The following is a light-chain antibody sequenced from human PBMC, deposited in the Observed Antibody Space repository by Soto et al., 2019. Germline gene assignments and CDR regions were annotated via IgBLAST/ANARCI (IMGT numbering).Light chain of an antibody. CDR2: DVS. J-gene: IGLJ3*02. Sequence: QSALTQPASVSGSPGQSITISCTGTSSDVGGSNYVYWYQQHPGKAPKLIIYDVSNRPSGVANRFSGSKSGNTASLTISGRQAEEEADYYCSSYTSSSTLGGVFGGGTKLTVL. V-gene: IGLV2-14*01. CDR3: SSYTSSSTLGGV. CDR1: SSDVGGSNY.